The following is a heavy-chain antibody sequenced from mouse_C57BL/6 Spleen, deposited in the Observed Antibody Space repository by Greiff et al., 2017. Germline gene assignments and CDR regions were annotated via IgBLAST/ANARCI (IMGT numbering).Heavy chain of an antibody. CDR1: GYTFTSYW. V-gene: IGHV1-55*01. D-gene: IGHD2-2*01. CDR3: ARWDGYGHYYAMDY. CDR2: IYPGSGST. Sequence: VQLQQPGAELVKPGASVKMSCKASGYTFTSYWITWVKQRPGQGLEWIGDIYPGSGSTNYNEKFKSKATLTVDTSSSTAYMQLSSLTSENSAVYYCARWDGYGHYYAMDYWGQGTSVTVSS. J-gene: IGHJ4*01.